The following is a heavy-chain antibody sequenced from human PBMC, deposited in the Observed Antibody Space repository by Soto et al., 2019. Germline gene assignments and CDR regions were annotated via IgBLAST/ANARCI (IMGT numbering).Heavy chain of an antibody. V-gene: IGHV1-69*13. J-gene: IGHJ6*02. CDR3: ARDRNLLLWFGELLRHYYYGMDV. CDR1: GGTFSSYA. Sequence: RASVKVSCKASGGTFSSYAISWVRQAPGQGLEWMGGIIPIFGTANYAQKFQGRVTITADESTSTAYMELSSLRSEDTAVYYCARDRNLLLWFGELLRHYYYGMDVWGQGTTVTGSS. CDR2: IIPIFGTA. D-gene: IGHD3-10*01.